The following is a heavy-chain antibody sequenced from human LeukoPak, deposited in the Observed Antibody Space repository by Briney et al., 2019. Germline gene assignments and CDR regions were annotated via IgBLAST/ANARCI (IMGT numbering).Heavy chain of an antibody. D-gene: IGHD6-13*01. J-gene: IGHJ4*02. CDR3: AKLRGAAAATLVLGYFDY. CDR2: ISGSGGST. Sequence: GGSLRLSCAASGFTFSSYAMSWVRQAPGKGLEWVSAISGSGGSTYYADSVKGRFTISRDNSKNTLYLQMNSLRAEDTAVYYCAKLRGAAAATLVLGYFDYWGQGTLVTVSS. CDR1: GFTFSSYA. V-gene: IGHV3-23*01.